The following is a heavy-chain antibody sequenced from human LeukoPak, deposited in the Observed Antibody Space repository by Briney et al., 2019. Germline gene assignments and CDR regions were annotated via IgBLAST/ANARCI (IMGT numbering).Heavy chain of an antibody. V-gene: IGHV3-33*06. CDR1: GFTFRSHG. J-gene: IGHJ4*02. D-gene: IGHD1-26*01. CDR2: IWYDRSKT. Sequence: GGSLRLSCAASGFTFRSHGMHWVRQTPGKGLEWLAVIWYDRSKTYYADSVKGRFTISRDNSKNTVDLQMDSLRAEDTAVYYCVKGQYTGNSFFDYWGQGTLVTVSS. CDR3: VKGQYTGNSFFDY.